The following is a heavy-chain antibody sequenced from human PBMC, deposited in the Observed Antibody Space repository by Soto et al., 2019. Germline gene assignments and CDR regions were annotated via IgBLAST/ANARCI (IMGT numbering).Heavy chain of an antibody. CDR1: GYNFLTYG. CDR3: ARDRPGISVIRAVKTYNFFDP. V-gene: IGHV1-18*01. J-gene: IGHJ5*02. D-gene: IGHD3-10*01. Sequence: EASVKVSCKASGYNFLTYGISWLRQAPGRGLEWIGWISTENTNRNDAQNFQERVNITTDTSTNSAYMELRSLRSDDTAIYYFARDRPGISVIRAVKTYNFFDPGGKGTLVTVSS. CDR2: ISTENTNR.